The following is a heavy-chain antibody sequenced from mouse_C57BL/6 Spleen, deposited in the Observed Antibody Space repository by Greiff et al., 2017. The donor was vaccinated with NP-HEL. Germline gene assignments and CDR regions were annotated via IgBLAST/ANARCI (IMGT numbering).Heavy chain of an antibody. Sequence: QVQLKQSGAELARPGASVKLSCKASGYTFTSYGISWVKQSTGQGLEWIGEIYPRSGNTYYNEKFKGKATLTADKSSSTAYMELRSLTSEDSAVYFCAKGSYGRSEGYAMDYWGQGTSVTVSS. V-gene: IGHV1-81*01. CDR2: IYPRSGNT. CDR3: AKGSYGRSEGYAMDY. D-gene: IGHD1-1*01. CDR1: GYTFTSYG. J-gene: IGHJ4*01.